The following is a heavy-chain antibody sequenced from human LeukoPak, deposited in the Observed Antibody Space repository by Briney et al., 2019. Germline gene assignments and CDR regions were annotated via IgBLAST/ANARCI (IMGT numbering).Heavy chain of an antibody. CDR3: AKDIGLYPYTVTTGPSFDY. D-gene: IGHD4-17*01. CDR1: GFTFDDYT. CDR2: ISWDDGST. J-gene: IGHJ4*02. V-gene: IGHV3-43*01. Sequence: GGSLRLSCAASGFTFDDYTMHWVRQAPEKGLEWVSLISWDDGSTYFADSVKGRFTISRDNSKNSLYLQMNSLRTEDTALYYCAKDIGLYPYTVTTGPSFDYWGQGTLVTVSS.